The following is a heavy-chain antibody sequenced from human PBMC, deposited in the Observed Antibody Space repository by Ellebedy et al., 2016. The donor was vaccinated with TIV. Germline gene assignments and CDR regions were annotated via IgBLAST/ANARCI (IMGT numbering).Heavy chain of an antibody. J-gene: IGHJ3*02. D-gene: IGHD3-22*01. CDR2: INHSGST. V-gene: IGHV4-34*01. Sequence: SETLSLTXAVYGGSFSGYYWSWIRQPPGKGLEWIGEINHSGSTNYNPSLKSRVTISVDTSKNQFSLKLSSVTAADTAVYYCARDPTLYYYDSTDAFDIWGQGTMVTGSS. CDR3: ARDPTLYYYDSTDAFDI. CDR1: GGSFSGYY.